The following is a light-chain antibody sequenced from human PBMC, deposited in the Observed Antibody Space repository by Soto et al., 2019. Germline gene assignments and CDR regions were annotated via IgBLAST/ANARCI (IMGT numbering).Light chain of an antibody. Sequence: EIVMTQSPATLSASPGERATLSCRASQSVTSNLAWYQQKPGQGPRLLIYGASTRATGIPARFSGSGSGTEFTLTISSLQSEDFAVYYCQQYNNWPLTFGGGTKVEIK. CDR3: QQYNNWPLT. V-gene: IGKV3-15*01. CDR2: GAS. J-gene: IGKJ4*01. CDR1: QSVTSN.